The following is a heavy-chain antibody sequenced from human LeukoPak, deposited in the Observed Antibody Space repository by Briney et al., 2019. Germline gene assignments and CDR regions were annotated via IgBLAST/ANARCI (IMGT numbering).Heavy chain of an antibody. Sequence: GGSQRLSCAASGFTFSTYAIHWVRQAPGKGLEWVAVIWFDGSEQYYADSVKGRFIISRDNSKSTSNLQLNSLRAEDTAVYYCAREGDSRWGELSPWGQGTLVTVSS. CDR1: GFTFSTYA. J-gene: IGHJ1*01. CDR3: AREGDSRWGELSP. V-gene: IGHV3-33*01. CDR2: IWFDGSEQ. D-gene: IGHD3-16*02.